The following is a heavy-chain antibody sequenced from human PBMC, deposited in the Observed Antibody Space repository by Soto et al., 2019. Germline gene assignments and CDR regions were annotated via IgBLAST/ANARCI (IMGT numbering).Heavy chain of an antibody. CDR3: AREGAVAVFDY. Sequence: QVQLQESGPGLVKPSGTLSLTCAVSGGSISSSNWWSWVRQPPGKGLEWIGEIYHSGSTNYNPSLKSXXTXSXXKSKNQFSLKLSSVTAADTAVYYCAREGAVAVFDYWGQGTLVTVSS. V-gene: IGHV4-4*02. J-gene: IGHJ4*02. D-gene: IGHD6-19*01. CDR2: IYHSGST. CDR1: GGSISSSNW.